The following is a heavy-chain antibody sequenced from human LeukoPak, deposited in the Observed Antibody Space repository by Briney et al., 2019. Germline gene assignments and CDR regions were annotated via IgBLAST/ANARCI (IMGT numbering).Heavy chain of an antibody. CDR1: GFTFSNYG. D-gene: IGHD2-15*01. CDR3: AKVLTATGNYFDY. V-gene: IGHV3-30*02. CDR2: IRFDGSNK. J-gene: IGHJ4*02. Sequence: GGSLRLSCTASGFTFSNYGMHWVRQAPGKGLEWVAFIRFDGSNKYYADSVKGRFTISRDNSKNTVYLQMNTLRTEDTAVYYCAKVLTATGNYFDYWGQGTLVTVSS.